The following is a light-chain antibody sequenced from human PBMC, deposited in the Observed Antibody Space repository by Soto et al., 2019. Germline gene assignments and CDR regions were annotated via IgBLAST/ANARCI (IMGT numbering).Light chain of an antibody. CDR1: SSDIGSYNL. J-gene: IGLJ1*01. V-gene: IGLV2-23*02. Sequence: QSALSQPSSVSASPGKSITIPCPGTSSDIGSYNLVSWYQQHPGKAPKLMMCEVSKRPSGVSNRFSGSKSGNTASLTISGLQAEDEADYYCCSYAGSSTYVFGSGTKVTVL. CDR2: EVS. CDR3: CSYAGSSTYV.